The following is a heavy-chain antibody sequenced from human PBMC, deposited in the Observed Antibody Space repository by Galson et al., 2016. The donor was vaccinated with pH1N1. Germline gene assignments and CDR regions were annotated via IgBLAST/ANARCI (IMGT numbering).Heavy chain of an antibody. D-gene: IGHD3-10*01. CDR2: TYYRARWYN. J-gene: IGHJ4*02. CDR3: ARWDHSASYIDV. V-gene: IGHV6-1*01. Sequence: CAISGDSVSSHTSAWTWLRQSPSRGLEWLGRTYYRARWYNNYGVSVVGRISITTDTAKNQFSLQPKSVNPEDTAVYFCARWDHSASYIDVWGQGTLVTVSS. CDR1: GDSVSSHTSA.